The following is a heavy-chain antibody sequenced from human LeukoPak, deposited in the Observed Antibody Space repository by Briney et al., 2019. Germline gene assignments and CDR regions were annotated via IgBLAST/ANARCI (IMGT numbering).Heavy chain of an antibody. V-gene: IGHV3-21*01. CDR3: RTDMVGETDY. CDR2: ISGLSTYI. Sequence: GGSLRLSCAASGFTFSSYTMNWIRQAPGKGLEWLASISGLSTYIYYADSVKGRFTITRDNARISLYLQMNSLTVEDTAVNYCRTDMVGETDYWGQGTLVTVSS. CDR1: GFTFSSYT. J-gene: IGHJ4*02. D-gene: IGHD3-10*01.